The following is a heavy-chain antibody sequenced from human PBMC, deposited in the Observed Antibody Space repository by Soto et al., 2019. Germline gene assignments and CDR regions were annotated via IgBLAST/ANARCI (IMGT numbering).Heavy chain of an antibody. CDR3: ARDRGYGDLVDY. J-gene: IGHJ4*02. CDR2: IIPIFGTA. V-gene: IGHV1-69*12. Sequence: QVQLVQSGAEVKKPGSSVKVSCKASGGTFSSYAISWVRQAPGQGLEWMGGIIPIFGTANYAQRFQSRVTITADEVTSTAYRDQSSLRSEDTAVYYCARDRGYGDLVDYWGQGTMITVSS. CDR1: GGTFSSYA. D-gene: IGHD4-17*01.